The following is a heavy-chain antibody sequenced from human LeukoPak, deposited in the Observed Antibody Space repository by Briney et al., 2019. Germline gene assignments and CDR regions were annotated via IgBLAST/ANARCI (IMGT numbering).Heavy chain of an antibody. D-gene: IGHD4-17*01. Sequence: GGSLRLSCAASGFTVSSNYMSWVRQAPGKGLEWVSVTYSGGSTYYADSVKGRFTISRDNSKNTLYLQMNSLRAEDTAVYYCASPHDYGDLDAFDIWGQGTMVTVSS. CDR2: TYSGGST. CDR1: GFTVSSNY. V-gene: IGHV3-53*01. CDR3: ASPHDYGDLDAFDI. J-gene: IGHJ3*02.